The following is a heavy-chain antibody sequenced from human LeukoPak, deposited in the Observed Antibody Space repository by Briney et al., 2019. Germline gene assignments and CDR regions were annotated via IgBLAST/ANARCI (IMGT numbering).Heavy chain of an antibody. J-gene: IGHJ4*02. Sequence: PGGSLRLSCAASGFTFSSYSMNWVRQAPGKELEWVSAISGSGDSTYYADSVKGRFTISRDNAKNSLYLQMNNLKAEDTALYYCARGGRSGNFDYWGQGTLVTVSS. D-gene: IGHD1-26*01. CDR1: GFTFSSYS. CDR3: ARGGRSGNFDY. CDR2: ISGSGDST. V-gene: IGHV3-21*01.